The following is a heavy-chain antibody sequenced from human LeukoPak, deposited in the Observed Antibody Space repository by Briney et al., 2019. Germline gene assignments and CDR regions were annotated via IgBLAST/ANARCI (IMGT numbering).Heavy chain of an antibody. CDR2: ISPSGGST. Sequence: GASVKVSCKASGYTFTGYYMHWVRQAPGQGPEWMGVISPSGGSTTYAQKFQGRVTITADESTSTAYMELSSRRSEDTAVYYCARGRWLQLGNWFDPWGQGTLVTVSS. V-gene: IGHV1-46*01. CDR3: ARGRWLQLGNWFDP. J-gene: IGHJ5*02. CDR1: GYTFTGYY. D-gene: IGHD5-24*01.